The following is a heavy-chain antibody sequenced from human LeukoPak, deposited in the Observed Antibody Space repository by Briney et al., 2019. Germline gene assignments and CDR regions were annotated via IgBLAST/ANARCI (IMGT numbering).Heavy chain of an antibody. Sequence: PGGSLRLSCAASGFTFSSYWMSWVRQAPGKGLEWVANIKQDGSEKYYVDSVKGRFTISRDNAKNSLYLQMNSLRAEDTAVYYCAREMPNYDYVWGSFDYWGQGTLVTVSS. D-gene: IGHD3-16*01. CDR1: GFTFSSYW. V-gene: IGHV3-7*01. CDR3: AREMPNYDYVWGSFDY. J-gene: IGHJ4*02. CDR2: IKQDGSEK.